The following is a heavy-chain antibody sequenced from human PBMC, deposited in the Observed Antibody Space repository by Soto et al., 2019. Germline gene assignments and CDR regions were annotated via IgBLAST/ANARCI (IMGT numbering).Heavy chain of an antibody. V-gene: IGHV1-18*04. CDR1: GYTFSDYG. J-gene: IGHJ6*02. CDR3: AISTWSGSYFGMDV. D-gene: IGHD3-3*01. CDR2: ISSSNGHT. Sequence: QVHLVQSGPEVKKPGASVKVSCKASGYTFSDYGMNWVRQDPGQGLEWLGWISSSNGHTKFAHKFQGRVTRTTDTPTTTVYMELRSLRSDDTAVYYCAISTWSGSYFGMDVWGQGTTVTVSS.